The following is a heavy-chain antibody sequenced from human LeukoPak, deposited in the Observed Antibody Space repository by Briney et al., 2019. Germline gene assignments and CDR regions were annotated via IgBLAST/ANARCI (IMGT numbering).Heavy chain of an antibody. D-gene: IGHD3-22*01. V-gene: IGHV1-24*01. CDR2: FAPVSET. Sequence: ASVKVSCKVSGYTLTELSMHWVRQAPGKGLEWLGVFAPVSETIYAQKFQGRLTMTEDTSRDTAYMEMSGLRSEDTAVYYCAVWGYHYESSGRYARFDYWGQGTLVTVSS. J-gene: IGHJ4*02. CDR3: AVWGYHYESSGRYARFDY. CDR1: GYTLTELS.